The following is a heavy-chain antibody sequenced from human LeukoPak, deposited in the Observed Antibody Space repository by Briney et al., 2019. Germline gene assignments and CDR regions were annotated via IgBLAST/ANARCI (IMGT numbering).Heavy chain of an antibody. D-gene: IGHD3-22*01. J-gene: IGHJ4*02. CDR2: IYYSGST. CDR3: AVSGTYYYDSSGYYPLDY. V-gene: IGHV4-59*01. CDR1: GGSISSYY. Sequence: SETLSLTCTVSGGSISSYYWSWIRQPPGKGLEWIGYIYYSGSTNYNPSLKSRVTISVDTSKNQFSLKLSSVTAADTAVYYCAVSGTYYYDSSGYYPLDYWGQGTLVTVSS.